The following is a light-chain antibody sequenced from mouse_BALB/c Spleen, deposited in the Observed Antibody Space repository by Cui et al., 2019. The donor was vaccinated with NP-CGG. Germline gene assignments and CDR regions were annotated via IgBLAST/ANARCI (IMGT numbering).Light chain of an antibody. CDR1: TGAVTTSNY. Sequence: QAVVTQESTPTTSPGETVTLTCRSNTGAVTTSNYANWVQEKPDHLFTGLIGGTNNRAPGVPARFSGSLFGDKAALTITGAQTEDEAIYFCALWYSNHWVFGGGTKLTVL. CDR2: GTN. J-gene: IGLJ1*01. CDR3: ALWYSNHWV. V-gene: IGLV1*01.